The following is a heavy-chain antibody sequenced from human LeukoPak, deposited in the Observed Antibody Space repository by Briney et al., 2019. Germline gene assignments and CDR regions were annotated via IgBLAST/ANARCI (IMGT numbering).Heavy chain of an antibody. CDR1: GGTFSSYA. V-gene: IGHV1-69*13. CDR2: IIPVFGTA. J-gene: IGHJ4*02. D-gene: IGHD5-18*01. CDR3: ARAGEGYSYGYGLDY. Sequence: ASVKVSCKASGGTFSSYAISWVRQAPGQGLEWMGGIIPVFGTANYARKFQGRVTITADESTSTAYMELSSLRSEDTAVYYCARAGEGYSYGYGLDYWGQGTLVTVSS.